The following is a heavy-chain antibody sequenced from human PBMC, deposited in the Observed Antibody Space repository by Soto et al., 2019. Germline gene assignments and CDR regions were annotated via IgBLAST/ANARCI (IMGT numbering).Heavy chain of an antibody. CDR2: IIPILGIA. CDR1: GGTFSSYT. D-gene: IGHD6-25*01. CDR3: ARAARISNYYYYYMDV. V-gene: IGHV1-69*02. Sequence: SVKVSCKASGGTFSSYTISWVRQAPGQGLEWMGRIIPILGIANYAQKFQGRVTITADKSTSTAYMELSSLRSEDTAVYYCARAARISNYYYYYMDVWGKGTTVTVSS. J-gene: IGHJ6*03.